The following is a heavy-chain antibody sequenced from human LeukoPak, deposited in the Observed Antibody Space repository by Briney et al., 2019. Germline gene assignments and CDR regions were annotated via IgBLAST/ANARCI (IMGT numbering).Heavy chain of an antibody. CDR3: AKGGFGIVVVISASGDY. V-gene: IGHV3-23*01. CDR1: GFTFSSYA. D-gene: IGHD3-22*01. CDR2: IDASGGST. J-gene: IGHJ4*02. Sequence: GGSLRLSCAASGFTFSSYAMSWVRQAPGKGLEWVSSIDASGGSTYYADSVKGRFTISRDNSKNTLYLQMNSLRAEDTAVYYCAKGGFGIVVVISASGDYWGQGTLVTVSS.